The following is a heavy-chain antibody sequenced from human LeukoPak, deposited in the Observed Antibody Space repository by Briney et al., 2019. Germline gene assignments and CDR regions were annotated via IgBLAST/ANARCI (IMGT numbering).Heavy chain of an antibody. D-gene: IGHD4-17*01. J-gene: IGHJ3*02. CDR3: ATTVTTYPDAFDI. CDR2: ISGSGGST. CDR1: GFTFSSYA. V-gene: IGHV3-23*01. Sequence: PGGSLRLSCAASGFTFSSYAMSWARQAPGKGLEWVSAISGSGGSTYYADSVKGRFTISRDNSKNTLYLQMNSLRAEDTAVYYCATTVTTYPDAFDIWGQGTMVTVSS.